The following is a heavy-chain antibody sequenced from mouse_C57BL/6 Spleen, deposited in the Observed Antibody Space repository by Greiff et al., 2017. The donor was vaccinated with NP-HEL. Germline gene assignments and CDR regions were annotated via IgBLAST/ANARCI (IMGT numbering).Heavy chain of an antibody. CDR1: GFSLTSYG. Sequence: QVQLQQSGPGLVQPSQSLSITCTVSGFSLTSYGVHWVRQSPGKGLEWLGVIWRGGSTDYNAAFMSRLSITKDNSKSQVFFKMNSLQADDTAIYYGAKNDGYGADDYAMDYWGQGTSVTVSS. CDR2: IWRGGST. J-gene: IGHJ4*01. V-gene: IGHV2-5*01. CDR3: AKNDGYGADDYAMDY. D-gene: IGHD2-2*01.